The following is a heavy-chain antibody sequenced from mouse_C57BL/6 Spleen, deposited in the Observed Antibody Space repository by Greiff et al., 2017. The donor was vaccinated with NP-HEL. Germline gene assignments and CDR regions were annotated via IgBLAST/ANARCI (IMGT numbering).Heavy chain of an antibody. J-gene: IGHJ1*03. Sequence: QVQLQQSGAELARPGASVKLSCKASGYTFTSYGISWVKQRTGQGLEWIGEIYPRSGNTYYNEKFKGKATLTADKSSSTAYMELRSLTSEDSAVYFCARLISSVSYWYFDVWGTGTTVTVSS. CDR1: GYTFTSYG. CDR2: IYPRSGNT. V-gene: IGHV1-81*01. CDR3: ARLISSVSYWYFDV. D-gene: IGHD1-1*01.